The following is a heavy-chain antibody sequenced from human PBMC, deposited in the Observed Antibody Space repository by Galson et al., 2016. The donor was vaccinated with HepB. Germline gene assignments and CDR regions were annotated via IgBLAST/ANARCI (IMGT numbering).Heavy chain of an antibody. CDR3: AKGTTLQVHFGYFDH. J-gene: IGHJ4*02. Sequence: SLRLSCAASGFTVSSNYMSWVRQAPGKGLEWVSIIHSGGTTYYADSVKGRFTISKDNSKNTLYLQMNSLRVDDTAVYYCAKGTTLQVHFGYFDHWGQGTLVTVSS. V-gene: IGHV3-53*01. CDR1: GFTVSSNY. CDR2: IHSGGTT. D-gene: IGHD1/OR15-1a*01.